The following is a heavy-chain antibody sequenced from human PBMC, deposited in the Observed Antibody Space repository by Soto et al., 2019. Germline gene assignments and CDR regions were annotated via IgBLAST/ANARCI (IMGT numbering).Heavy chain of an antibody. J-gene: IGHJ5*02. CDR3: ARSGITMTENWFDP. D-gene: IGHD3-22*01. CDR1: GGSFSGYY. CDR2: INHSGSI. V-gene: IGHV4-34*01. Sequence: SETLSLTCAVYGGSFSGYYWSWIRQPPGKGLEWIGEINHSGSINYNPSLKSRLTVSVDTSKNQFSLKLSSVTAADTAVYYCARSGITMTENWFDPWGQGTLVTVSS.